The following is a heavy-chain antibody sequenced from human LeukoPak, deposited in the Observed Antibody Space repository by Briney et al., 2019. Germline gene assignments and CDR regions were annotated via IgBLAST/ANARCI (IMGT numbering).Heavy chain of an antibody. J-gene: IGHJ6*03. CDR1: GGSFTDYY. V-gene: IGHV4-34*01. D-gene: IGHD1-26*01. CDR2: INHSGVT. Sequence: PSETLSLTCAVYGGSFTDYYWTWIRQPPGKGLEWIGEINHSGVTHYNPSLKSRVTISVDTSKNQFSLKLSSVTAADTAVYYCASGRDGSYYVPYCYYYMDVWGKGTTVTISS. CDR3: ASGRDGSYYVPYCYYYMDV.